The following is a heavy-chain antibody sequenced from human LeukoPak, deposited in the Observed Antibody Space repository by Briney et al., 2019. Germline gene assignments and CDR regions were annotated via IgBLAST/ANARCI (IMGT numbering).Heavy chain of an antibody. J-gene: IGHJ4*02. V-gene: IGHV1-2*02. CDR1: GYTFTSYG. CDR3: ARVLYRLAETYIDY. D-gene: IGHD3-16*01. Sequence: ASVKVSCKASGYTFTSYGISWGRQAPGQGLEWMGWINPNSGDTNYAQKFQGRVTMTRDTSISTAYMELSRLRSDDTAVYYCARVLYRLAETYIDYWGQGTLVTVSS. CDR2: INPNSGDT.